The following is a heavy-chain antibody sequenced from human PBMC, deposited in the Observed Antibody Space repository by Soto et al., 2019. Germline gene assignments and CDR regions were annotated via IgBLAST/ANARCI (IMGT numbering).Heavy chain of an antibody. J-gene: IGHJ4*02. CDR1: GGSISSYY. Sequence: ETLSLTCTVSGGSISSYYRSWIRQPPGKGLEWIGYIYYSGSTNYNPSLKSRVTISVDTSKNQFSLKLSSVTAADTAVYYCARDGESGSYDYWGQGTLVTVSS. CDR2: IYYSGST. V-gene: IGHV4-59*01. D-gene: IGHD1-26*01. CDR3: ARDGESGSYDY.